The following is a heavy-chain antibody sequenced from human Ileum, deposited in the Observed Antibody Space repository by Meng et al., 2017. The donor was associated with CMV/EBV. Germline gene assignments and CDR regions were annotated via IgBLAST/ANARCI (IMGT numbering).Heavy chain of an antibody. D-gene: IGHD2-8*01. J-gene: IGHJ1*01. CDR1: GFTFSSYG. Sequence: GESLKISCAASGFTFSSYGMHWVRQAPGKGLEWVAFIRYDGSNKYYADSVKGRFTISRDNSKNTLYLQMNSLRAEDTAVYYCAKSTVLMVYAMTEYFQHWGQGTLVTVSS. V-gene: IGHV3-30*02. CDR2: IRYDGSNK. CDR3: AKSTVLMVYAMTEYFQH.